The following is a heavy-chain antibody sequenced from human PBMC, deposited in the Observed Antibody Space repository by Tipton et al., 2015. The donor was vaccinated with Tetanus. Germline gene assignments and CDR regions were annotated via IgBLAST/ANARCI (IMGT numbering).Heavy chain of an antibody. D-gene: IGHD2-15*01. J-gene: IGHJ6*02. V-gene: IGHV1-18*01. CDR3: ARTLRSYYYYYGMDV. CDR1: GYTFTSYG. CDR2: ISAYNGNT. Sequence: QSGPEVKKPGASVKVSCKASGYTFTSYGIRWVRQAPGQGLEWMGWISAYNGNTNYAQKLQGRVTMTTDTSTSTAYMELRSLRSDDTAVYYCARTLRSYYYYYGMDVWGQGTTVTVSS.